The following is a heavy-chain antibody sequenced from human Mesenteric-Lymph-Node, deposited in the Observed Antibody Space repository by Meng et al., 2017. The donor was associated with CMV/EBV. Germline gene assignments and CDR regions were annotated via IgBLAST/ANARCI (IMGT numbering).Heavy chain of an antibody. Sequence: ASVKVSCKASGYTFTSYYMHWVRQAPGQGLEWMGWMNLRSGSAGSAQKFQGRVTMTRDTSITTAYMELSSLRFEDTAVYYCARVGGSIDHWGQGTLVTVSS. D-gene: IGHD3-16*01. CDR3: ARVGGSIDH. CDR2: MNLRSGSA. V-gene: IGHV1-8*02. CDR1: GYTFTSYY. J-gene: IGHJ4*02.